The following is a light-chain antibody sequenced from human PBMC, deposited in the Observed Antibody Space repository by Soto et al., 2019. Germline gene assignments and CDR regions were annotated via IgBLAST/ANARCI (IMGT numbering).Light chain of an antibody. CDR3: QQYNNYSYT. V-gene: IGKV1-5*01. CDR2: DAS. Sequence: DIQITQSPSTLSASVGDRVTITCRASQSISTWLAWYQLKPGKAPKLLIYDASRLESGVPSRFSGSGSGTEFTLTISSLQPDDFATYHCQQYNNYSYTFGQGTKVDIK. CDR1: QSISTW. J-gene: IGKJ2*01.